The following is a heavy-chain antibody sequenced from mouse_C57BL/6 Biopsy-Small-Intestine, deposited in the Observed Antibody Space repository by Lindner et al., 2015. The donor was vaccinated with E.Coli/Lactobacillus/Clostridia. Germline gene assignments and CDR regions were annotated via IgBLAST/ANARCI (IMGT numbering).Heavy chain of an antibody. Sequence: SVKVSCKASGYTFTGYYIHWVRQAPRQGLEWMGWINPNSGGIKYTPKFQGRVTMTSDTSSSTAYMELSRLRSDDMAVYYCARGRDYYDNSGYVVYWGQGTLVTVSS. D-gene: IGHD1-1*02. CDR1: GYTFTGYY. CDR2: INPNSGGI. J-gene: IGHJ4*01. CDR3: ARGRDYYDNSGYVVY. V-gene: IGHV1-72*04.